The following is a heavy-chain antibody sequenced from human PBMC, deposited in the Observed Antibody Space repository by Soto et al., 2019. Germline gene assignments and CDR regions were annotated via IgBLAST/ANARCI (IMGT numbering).Heavy chain of an antibody. V-gene: IGHV1-46*01. CDR3: ASSPAFSSSWYGIPPDPSHGMDV. CDR1: GYTFTSFY. D-gene: IGHD6-13*01. J-gene: IGHJ6*02. Sequence: QMQLVQSGAEVKRPGASVRVSCKSSGYTFTSFYIHWVRQAPGQGLEWMGIINPSGGITNFAQRFQGRLTMTRDMSTNTQYMELSSLKSDDTAVYYCASSPAFSSSWYGIPPDPSHGMDVWGQGTTVTVS. CDR2: INPSGGIT.